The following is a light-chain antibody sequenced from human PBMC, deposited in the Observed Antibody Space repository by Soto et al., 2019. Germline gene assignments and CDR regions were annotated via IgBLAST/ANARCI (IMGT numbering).Light chain of an antibody. CDR1: SSNIGGNT. CDR2: TDN. J-gene: IGLJ1*01. Sequence: QSVLTQPPSASGTPGQRVTISCSGSSSNIGGNTVTWYQQLPGTAPKLLIYTDNRRPSGVPDRFSGSKSGTSGSQAISGLQSEDEADYYCAAWDDSLNGHVFGTGTKLTVL. V-gene: IGLV1-44*01. CDR3: AAWDDSLNGHV.